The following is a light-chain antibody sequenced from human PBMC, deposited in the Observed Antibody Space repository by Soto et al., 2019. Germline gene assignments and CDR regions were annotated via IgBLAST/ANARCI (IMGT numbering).Light chain of an antibody. CDR1: QTISSW. Sequence: DIQMTQSPSTLSGSVGDRVTITCRASQTISSWLAWYQQKPGKAPKLLIYKASTLKSGVPSRFSGSGAGTEFTLTISSLKPDDFATYYCQHYNSYSEAFGQGTKVDIX. J-gene: IGKJ1*01. V-gene: IGKV1-5*03. CDR2: KAS. CDR3: QHYNSYSEA.